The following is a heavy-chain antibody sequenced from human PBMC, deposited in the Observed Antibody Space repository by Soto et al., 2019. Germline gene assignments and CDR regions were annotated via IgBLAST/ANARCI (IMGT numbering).Heavy chain of an antibody. Sequence: EVQLVESGGGLVQPGGSLTLSCAASGFTFSTYWMSWVRQAPGKGLEWVANIKQDGSDKYYVDSVKGRFTISGDNAKNSLDLHMNSLRAEDTAVYYCASAPWHTLGYWGQGTLVTVSS. V-gene: IGHV3-7*03. CDR3: ASAPWHTLGY. CDR1: GFTFSTYW. J-gene: IGHJ4*02. D-gene: IGHD2-2*02. CDR2: IKQDGSDK.